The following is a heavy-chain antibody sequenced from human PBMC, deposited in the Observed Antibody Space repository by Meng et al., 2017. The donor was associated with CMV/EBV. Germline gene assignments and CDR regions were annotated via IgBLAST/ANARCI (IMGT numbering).Heavy chain of an antibody. D-gene: IGHD3-10*01. CDR1: GGSFSGYY. Sequence: SETLSLTCAVYGGSFSGYYWSWIRQPPGKGLEWIGEINHSGSTNYNPSLKSRVTISVDTSKNQFSLKLSSVTAADTAVYYCARVTMVRGGYNYYYYYGMDVWGQGTTVTVPS. CDR2: INHSGST. V-gene: IGHV4-34*01. CDR3: ARVTMVRGGYNYYYYYGMDV. J-gene: IGHJ6*02.